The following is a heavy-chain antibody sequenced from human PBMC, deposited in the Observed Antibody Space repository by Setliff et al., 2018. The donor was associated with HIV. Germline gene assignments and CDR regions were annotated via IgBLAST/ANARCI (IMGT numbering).Heavy chain of an antibody. CDR3: VTTSSAAPPFDY. CDR1: GFTFSSSA. D-gene: IGHD6-19*01. V-gene: IGHV3-23*01. CDR2: ISSRDDTT. J-gene: IGHJ4*02. Sequence: GGSLRLSCAASGFTFSSSAMGWVRRAPGKGLEWVSIISSRDDTTYYGDSVKGRFTISQDNSRNTLYLQVDSLRPEDTAVYYCVTTSSAAPPFDYWGQGTLVTVSS.